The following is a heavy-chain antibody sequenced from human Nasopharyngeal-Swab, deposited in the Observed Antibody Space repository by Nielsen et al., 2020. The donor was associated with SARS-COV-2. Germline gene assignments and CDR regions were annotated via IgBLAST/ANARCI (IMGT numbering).Heavy chain of an antibody. CDR3: ARAQRGLAATIFYDYMDV. V-gene: IGHV4-4*02. J-gene: IGHJ6*03. Sequence: SQTLSLTCDVSGGSLRSSNWWTWVRQPPGKGLEWIGEIYHGGNTNYNPSLTSRVSISVDKSKNQFSLELTSVTATDTAVYYCARAQRGLAATIFYDYMDVWGKGTTVTVSS. D-gene: IGHD1-26*01. CDR2: IYHGGNT. CDR1: GGSLRSSNW.